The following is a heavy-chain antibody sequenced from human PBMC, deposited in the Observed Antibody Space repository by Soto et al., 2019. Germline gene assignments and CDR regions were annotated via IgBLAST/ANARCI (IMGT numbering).Heavy chain of an antibody. CDR3: ATGRGLYYYYGMDV. CDR1: GFTFSSYA. Sequence: EVQLLESGGGLVQPGGSLRLSCAASGFTFSSYAMSWVRQAPGKGLEWVSAISGSGGSTYYADSVKGRFTISRDNSKNTLYLQTNSLRAEDTAVYYCATGRGLYYYYGMDVWGQGTTVTVFS. D-gene: IGHD3-10*01. CDR2: ISGSGGST. V-gene: IGHV3-23*01. J-gene: IGHJ6*02.